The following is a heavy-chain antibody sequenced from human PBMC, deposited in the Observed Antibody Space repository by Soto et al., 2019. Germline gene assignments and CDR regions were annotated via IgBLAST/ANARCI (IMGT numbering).Heavy chain of an antibody. Sequence: GVSLRLSCAASGFTFSGCAMHWVRQASGKGLEWLGRIRSKPNNYATEYAASVQGRFTISRDDSKNTAYLEMNSLKTEDTAVYYCTRWAYSYGWYFDYWGQGALVTV. CDR3: TRWAYSYGWYFDY. J-gene: IGHJ4*02. D-gene: IGHD6-19*01. V-gene: IGHV3-73*01. CDR2: IRSKPNNYAT. CDR1: GFTFSGCA.